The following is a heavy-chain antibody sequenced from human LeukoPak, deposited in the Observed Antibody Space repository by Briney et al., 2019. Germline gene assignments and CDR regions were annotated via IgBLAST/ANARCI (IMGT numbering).Heavy chain of an antibody. CDR3: AKGDYYGSGSSADY. CDR2: IRYDGINK. V-gene: IGHV3-30*02. CDR1: GFTFNNYG. J-gene: IGHJ4*02. D-gene: IGHD3-10*01. Sequence: GGSLSLSCAASGFTFNNYGMHWVRQAPGKGLEWVAFIRYDGINKYYADFVKGRLTIFRDNSKNTLYLQLNSLRGEDTAVYYCAKGDYYGSGSSADYWGQGTLVIVSS.